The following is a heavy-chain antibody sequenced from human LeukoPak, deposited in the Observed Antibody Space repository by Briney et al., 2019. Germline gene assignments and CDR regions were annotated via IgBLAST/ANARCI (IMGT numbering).Heavy chain of an antibody. V-gene: IGHV3-23*01. CDR2: ISGSGGST. Sequence: PGGSLRLSCAASGFTFSSYAMSWVRQAPGKGLESVSAISGSGGSTYYADSVKGRFTISRDNSKNTLYLQMNSLRAEDTAVYYCAKDNGSPGYFDYWGQGTLVTVSS. D-gene: IGHD2-8*01. CDR1: GFTFSSYA. CDR3: AKDNGSPGYFDY. J-gene: IGHJ4*02.